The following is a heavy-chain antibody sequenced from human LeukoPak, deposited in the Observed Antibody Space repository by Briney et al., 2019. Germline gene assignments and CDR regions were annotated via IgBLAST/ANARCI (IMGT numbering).Heavy chain of an antibody. CDR1: GFTFSSYA. CDR3: AGGVWAPFDS. CDR2: ISGSGGST. Sequence: GGSLRLSCAASGFTFSSYAMSWVRQAPGKRLEWVSAISGSGGSTYYADSVKGRFTISRDNSKNTLYLQMNSLRDEDTAVYYCAGGVWAPFDSWGQGTLVSVSS. V-gene: IGHV3-23*01. J-gene: IGHJ4*02. D-gene: IGHD7-27*01.